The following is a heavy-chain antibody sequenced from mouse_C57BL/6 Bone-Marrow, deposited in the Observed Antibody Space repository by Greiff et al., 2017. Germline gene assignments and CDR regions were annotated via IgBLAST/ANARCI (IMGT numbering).Heavy chain of an antibody. D-gene: IGHD3-2*02. CDR3: AREVSSGYYAMDY. CDR2: IDPSDSYT. CDR1: GYTFPSYW. J-gene: IGHJ4*01. V-gene: IGHV1-69*01. Sequence: VQLQQPGAELVMPGASVKLSCKASGYTFPSYWMHWVKQRPGQGLEWIGEIDPSDSYTNYNQKFKGKSTLTVDKSSSTAYMQLSSLTSEDSAVYYCAREVSSGYYAMDYWGQGTSVTVSS.